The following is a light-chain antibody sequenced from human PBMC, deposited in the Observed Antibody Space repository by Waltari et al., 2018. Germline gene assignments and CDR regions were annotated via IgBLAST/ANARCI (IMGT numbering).Light chain of an antibody. V-gene: IGKV4-1*01. CDR3: QQYYGSPLT. J-gene: IGKJ4*01. Sequence: DIVMTQSPDSLAVSLGERATINCMSSQSVLSSSNNKNYLAWYQQKPGQPPKLLIYWASTRESGVPDRFSGGGSGTDFTLTISSLQAEDVAVYYCQQYYGSPLTFGGETKVEIK. CDR2: WAS. CDR1: QSVLSSSNNKNY.